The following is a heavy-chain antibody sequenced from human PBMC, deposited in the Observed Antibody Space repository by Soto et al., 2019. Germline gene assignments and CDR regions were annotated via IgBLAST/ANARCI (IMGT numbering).Heavy chain of an antibody. CDR1: GFSFSSYA. Sequence: GGSLRLSCAASGFSFSSYAMNWVRQAPGKGLEWVSSIDSSSSFIYYADSVKGRFTISRDNSKNTLYLQMNSLRAEDTAVYYCAKIVRLSYYDSSGYLPHYWGQGTLVTVSS. CDR3: AKIVRLSYYDSSGYLPHY. D-gene: IGHD3-22*01. CDR2: IDSSSSFI. J-gene: IGHJ4*02. V-gene: IGHV3-23*05.